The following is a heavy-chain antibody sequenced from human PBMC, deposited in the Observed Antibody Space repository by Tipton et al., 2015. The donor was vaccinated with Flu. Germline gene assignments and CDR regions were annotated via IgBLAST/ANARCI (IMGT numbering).Heavy chain of an antibody. J-gene: IGHJ5*01. CDR3: ARRTFSNYVSEPKNWFDF. V-gene: IGHV4-38-2*01. CDR1: GGSIGSGYY. CDR2: IHQTGST. Sequence: TLSLTCSVSGGSIGSGYYWGWIRQPPGKGLEWIGNIHQTGSTYYNPSLRSRVTMSVARSNDQFSLRLTSVTAADTAVYFCARRTFSNYVSEPKNWFDFWGQGTLVTVSS. D-gene: IGHD4-11*01.